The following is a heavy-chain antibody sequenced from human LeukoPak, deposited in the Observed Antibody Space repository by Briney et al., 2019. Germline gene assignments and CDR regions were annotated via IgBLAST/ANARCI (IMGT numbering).Heavy chain of an antibody. CDR2: IWYDGTDK. V-gene: IGHV3-33*01. CDR3: GRVGCTGGNCKPYAYYATDV. Sequence: GGSLRLSCAASGFTFNTYAMHWVRQAPGKGLEWVASIWYDGTDKYYADSMRGRFPISRDNSKNTLYLQMNSLKAEDTAVYYCGRVGCTGGNCKPYAYYATDVWGQGTTVTVSS. CDR1: GFTFNTYA. D-gene: IGHD2-15*01. J-gene: IGHJ6*02.